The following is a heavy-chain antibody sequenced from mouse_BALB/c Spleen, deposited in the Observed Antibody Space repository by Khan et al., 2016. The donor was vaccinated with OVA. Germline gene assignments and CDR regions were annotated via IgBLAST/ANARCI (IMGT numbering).Heavy chain of an antibody. J-gene: IGHJ3*01. V-gene: IGHV1S137*01. CDR1: GYTFTDFA. D-gene: IGHD2-1*01. CDR3: VRGNGNSRFAY. Sequence: QVQLKQSGAELVRPGVSVKISCKGSGYTFTDFAMHWVKQSHAKSLDWIGVISTYYGDATYNQKFKGKATMTVDKSSSTAYMELARLTSEDSAIYYCVRGNGNSRFAYWGQGTLVTVSA. CDR2: ISTYYGDA.